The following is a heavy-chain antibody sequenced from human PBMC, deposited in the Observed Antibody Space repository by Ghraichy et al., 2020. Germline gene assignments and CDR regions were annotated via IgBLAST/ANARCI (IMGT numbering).Heavy chain of an antibody. Sequence: SQTLSLTCTVSGGSISSGDYYWSWIRQHPGQGLEWIGYIYYSGTTYYNPSLKSRVSISVDTSKNQFSLKLSSVTAADTAVYYCARDRANYSGRGWFDPWGQGTLVTVSS. V-gene: IGHV4-31*03. CDR1: GGSISSGDYY. CDR2: IYYSGTT. CDR3: ARDRANYSGRGWFDP. J-gene: IGHJ5*02. D-gene: IGHD3-10*01.